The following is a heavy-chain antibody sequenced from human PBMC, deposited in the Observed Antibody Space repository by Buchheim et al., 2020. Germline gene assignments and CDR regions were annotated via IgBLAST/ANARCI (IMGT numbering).Heavy chain of an antibody. D-gene: IGHD2-15*01. CDR1: GFTFSSGW. Sequence: EARLVESGGGLGQPGGSLRLSCAASGFTFSSGWMHWVRQAPGKGLVWVSRINPDGSDTTYADSVKGRFTISRDNGRNTLYLQMNSLRGEDTAIYYCTRSANFFRGMDVWGQGTT. CDR3: TRSANFFRGMDV. CDR2: INPDGSDT. J-gene: IGHJ6*02. V-gene: IGHV3-74*01.